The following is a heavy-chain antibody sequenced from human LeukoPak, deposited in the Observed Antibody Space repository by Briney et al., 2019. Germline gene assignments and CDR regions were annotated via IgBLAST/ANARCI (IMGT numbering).Heavy chain of an antibody. V-gene: IGHV3-33*01. Sequence: PGGSLRLSCAASGFTFSSYGMHWVRQAPGKGLEWVAVIWYDGSNKYYADSVKGRFTISRDSSKNTLYLQMNSLRAEDTAVYYCARDSRYCSSTSCYIDYYMDVWGKGTTVTVSS. J-gene: IGHJ6*03. CDR2: IWYDGSNK. D-gene: IGHD2-2*02. CDR1: GFTFSSYG. CDR3: ARDSRYCSSTSCYIDYYMDV.